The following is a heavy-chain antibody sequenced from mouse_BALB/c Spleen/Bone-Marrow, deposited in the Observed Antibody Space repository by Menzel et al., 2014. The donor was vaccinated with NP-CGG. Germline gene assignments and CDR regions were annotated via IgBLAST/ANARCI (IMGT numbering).Heavy chain of an antibody. D-gene: IGHD1-1*01. CDR3: ARRTSTVVATDY. V-gene: IGHV1S81*02. CDR2: IIPSNGRT. CDR1: GYTFTSYW. J-gene: IGHJ2*02. Sequence: QVQLQQSGAELVKPGASVKLSCKASGYTFTSYWMHWVKQRPGQGLEWIGEIIPSNGRTNYNEKFKCKATLTADKSSSTAYMQLSSLTSEDSAVNYCARRTSTVVATDYWGQGTSLTVSS.